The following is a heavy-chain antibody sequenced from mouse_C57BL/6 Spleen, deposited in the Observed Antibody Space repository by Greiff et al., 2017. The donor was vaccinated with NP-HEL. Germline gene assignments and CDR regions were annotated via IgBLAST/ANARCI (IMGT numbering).Heavy chain of an antibody. CDR2: FYPGSGSI. V-gene: IGHV1-62-2*01. CDR1: GYTFTEYT. Sequence: QVHVKQSGAELVKPGASVKLSCKASGYTFTEYTIHWVKQRSGQGLEWIGWFYPGSGSIKYNEKFKDKATLTADKSSSTVYMELSRLTSEDSAVYFCARGHDYDGYFDVWGTGTTVTVSS. D-gene: IGHD2-4*01. J-gene: IGHJ1*03. CDR3: ARGHDYDGYFDV.